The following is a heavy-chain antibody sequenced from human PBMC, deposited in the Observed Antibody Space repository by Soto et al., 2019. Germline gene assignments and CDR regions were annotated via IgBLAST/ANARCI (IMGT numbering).Heavy chain of an antibody. CDR2: ISYDGSNK. CDR1: GFTFSSYG. CDR3: AKGRGRYYDFWSGYDYFDY. J-gene: IGHJ4*02. Sequence: GGSLRLSCAASGFTFSSYGMHWVRQAPGKGLEWVAVISYDGSNKYYADSVKGRFTISRDNSKNTLYLQMNSLRAEDTAVYYCAKGRGRYYDFWSGYDYFDYWGQGTLVTVSS. V-gene: IGHV3-30*18. D-gene: IGHD3-3*01.